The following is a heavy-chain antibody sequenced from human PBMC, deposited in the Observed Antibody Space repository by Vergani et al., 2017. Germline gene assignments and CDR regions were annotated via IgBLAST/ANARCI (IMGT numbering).Heavy chain of an antibody. D-gene: IGHD2-2*01. CDR2: VSPGTKSQ. CDR1: GFDFSSYI. Sequence: EVQLLESGGGWVQPGGSLRLSCVVSGFDFSSYIMNWVRQAPGKGLEWVSFVSPGTKSQSYAESVKGRFTISRDSAKNSLYLQMDSLRAEDTAVYYCAREYSSTSGRAFDFWGQGTKVTVSS. J-gene: IGHJ3*01. V-gene: IGHV3-48*01. CDR3: AREYSSTSGRAFDF.